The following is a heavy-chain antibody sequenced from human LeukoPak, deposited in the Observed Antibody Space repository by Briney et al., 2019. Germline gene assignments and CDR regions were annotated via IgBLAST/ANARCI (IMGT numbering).Heavy chain of an antibody. CDR1: GFTFSDHS. J-gene: IGHJ4*02. CDR2: IKRDGSEK. D-gene: IGHD6-13*01. Sequence: GGSLRLSCVASGFTFSDHSMMWVRQAPGKGLEWVANIKRDGSEKNYVDSVRGRFTVSRDNRENSLYLHLSSLGVEDTAVYYCARDVGSSWYYFDSWGQGTLVTVS. CDR3: ARDVGSSWYYFDS. V-gene: IGHV3-7*01.